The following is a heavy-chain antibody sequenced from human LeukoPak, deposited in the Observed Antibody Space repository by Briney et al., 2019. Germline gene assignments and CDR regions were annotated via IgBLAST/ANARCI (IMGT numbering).Heavy chain of an antibody. CDR1: GFTLSSNY. V-gene: IGHV3-53*01. Sequence: GGSLRLSCAASGFTLSSNYMSWVRQAPGKGLEWVSVIYSGGSTYYADSVKGRFTISRDNSKNTLYLQMNSLRAEDTAVYYCARDRGLDYGMDVWGQGTTVTVSS. CDR2: IYSGGST. J-gene: IGHJ6*02. CDR3: ARDRGLDYGMDV.